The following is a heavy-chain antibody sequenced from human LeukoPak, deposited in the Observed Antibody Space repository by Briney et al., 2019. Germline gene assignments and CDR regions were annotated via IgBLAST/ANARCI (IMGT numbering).Heavy chain of an antibody. CDR3: ARLRRDINDWYADDC. Sequence: SETLSLTCSVSGGSVNTYYWSWIRQSAGKGLEWIGRISITEGTNSNPSLKSRVSMSVDASKNPVSLKLGSVTAADTAVYYCARLRRDINDWYADDCWGQGTLVTVSS. J-gene: IGHJ4*02. V-gene: IGHV4-4*07. CDR1: GGSVNTYY. D-gene: IGHD6-19*01. CDR2: ISITEGT.